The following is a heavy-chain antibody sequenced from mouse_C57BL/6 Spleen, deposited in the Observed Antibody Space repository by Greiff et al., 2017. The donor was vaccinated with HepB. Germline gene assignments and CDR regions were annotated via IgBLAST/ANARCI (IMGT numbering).Heavy chain of an antibody. J-gene: IGHJ4*01. CDR3: ARLGGSAQATYAMDY. V-gene: IGHV1-52*01. D-gene: IGHD3-2*02. CDR1: GYTFTSYW. CDR2: IDPSDSET. Sequence: QVQLQQSGAELVRPGSSVKLSCKASGYTFTSYWMHWVKQRPIQGLEWIGNIDPSDSETHYNQKFKDKATLTVDKSSSTAYMQLSSLTSEDSAVYYCARLGGSAQATYAMDYWGQGTSVTVSS.